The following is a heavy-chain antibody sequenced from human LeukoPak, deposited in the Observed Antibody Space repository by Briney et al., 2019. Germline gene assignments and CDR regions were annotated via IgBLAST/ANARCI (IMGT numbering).Heavy chain of an antibody. CDR1: GFTFSSHS. D-gene: IGHD3-22*01. V-gene: IGHV3-48*04. CDR2: ISSSSSTI. CDR3: AIWGNYYDSSGYPYYFDY. J-gene: IGHJ4*02. Sequence: GGSLRLSCAASGFTFSSHSMNWVRQAPGKGLEWVSYISSSSSTIYYADSVKGRFTISGDSAKNSLYLQMNSLRAEDTAVYYCAIWGNYYDSSGYPYYFDYWGQGTLVTVSS.